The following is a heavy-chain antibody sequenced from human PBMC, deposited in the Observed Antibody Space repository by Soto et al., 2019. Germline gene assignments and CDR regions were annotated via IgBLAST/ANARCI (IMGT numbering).Heavy chain of an antibody. CDR1: GFTFSNYG. Sequence: QVQLVESGGGVVQPGRSLRLSCAASGFTFSNYGMHCVRQAPGKGLGWVAVIWYDGSYKYYADSVKGRFTISRDNSRTTLHLQMNILRAEDTAVYYCAKDDGRYTYGLRDCWCQGTLVTVSS. V-gene: IGHV3-33*03. D-gene: IGHD5-18*01. CDR3: AKDDGRYTYGLRDC. CDR2: IWYDGSYK. J-gene: IGHJ4*02.